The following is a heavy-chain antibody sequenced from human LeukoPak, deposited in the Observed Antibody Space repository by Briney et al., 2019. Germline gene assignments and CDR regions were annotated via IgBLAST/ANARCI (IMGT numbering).Heavy chain of an antibody. D-gene: IGHD6-19*01. CDR2: ISGSGGST. CDR3: AKTVRFSSGLGYFNH. J-gene: IGHJ4*02. CDR1: GFTFSSYA. V-gene: IGHV3-23*01. Sequence: GGSLRLSCAASGFTFSSYAMSWVRQAPGKGLEWVSAISGSGGSTYYADSVKGRFTISRDNSKNTLYLQMNSLRAEDTAVYFCAKTVRFSSGLGYFNHWGQGALVTVSS.